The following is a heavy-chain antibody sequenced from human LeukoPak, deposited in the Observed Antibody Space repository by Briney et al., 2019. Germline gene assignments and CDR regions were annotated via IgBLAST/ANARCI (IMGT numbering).Heavy chain of an antibody. CDR2: INTDGSST. V-gene: IGHV3-74*01. J-gene: IGHJ4*02. Sequence: LPGGSLRLPCAASGFTLSSYWMHWVRHAPGKGLVWVSRINTDGSSTRYADSVKGRFTISRDNAKNTLYLQMNSLRVEDTAVYYCARDSSGPDYWGQGTLVTVSS. CDR1: GFTLSSYW. CDR3: ARDSSGPDY. D-gene: IGHD3-22*01.